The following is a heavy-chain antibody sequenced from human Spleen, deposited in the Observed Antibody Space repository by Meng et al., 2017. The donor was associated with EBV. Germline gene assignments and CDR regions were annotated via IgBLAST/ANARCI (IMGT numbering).Heavy chain of an antibody. D-gene: IGHD3-22*01. CDR1: EFSFTTYA. CDR2: INTNTGNP. J-gene: IGHJ4*02. CDR3: ARAYDSSGYYSYH. V-gene: IGHV7-4-1*02. Sequence: QVQLVQSGSKLKQPGASVRISCKASEFSFTTYAINWVRQAPGQGLEWMGWINTNTGNPAYAQGFTGRFAFSLDTSVTTAYLQINSLRAEDTAVYYCARAYDSSGYYSYHWGQGTLVTVSS.